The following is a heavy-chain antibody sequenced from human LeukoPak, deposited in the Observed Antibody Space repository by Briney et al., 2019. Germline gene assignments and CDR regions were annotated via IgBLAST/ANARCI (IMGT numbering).Heavy chain of an antibody. V-gene: IGHV3-30-3*01. CDR3: ARDRSGVHDY. CDR1: GFPFSSYA. Sequence: GGSLSLSCAASGFPFSSYAMHWVRQAPGKGLEWVAVISYDGSNKYYADSVKGRFTISRDNSKNTLYLQMNSLRAEDTAVYYCARDRSGVHDYWGQGTLVTVSS. D-gene: IGHD3-10*01. J-gene: IGHJ4*02. CDR2: ISYDGSNK.